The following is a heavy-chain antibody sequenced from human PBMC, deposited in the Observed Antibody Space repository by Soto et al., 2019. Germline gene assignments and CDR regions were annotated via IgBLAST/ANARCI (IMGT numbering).Heavy chain of an antibody. V-gene: IGHV3-21*01. CDR1: GFAFSSYT. J-gene: IGHJ4*02. D-gene: IGHD3-10*02. Sequence: GGPLRPSCAPSGFAFSSYTMDWVGQAPREGLECVSSSSNASRNISYADAVKGRFTVYPDNARYSMSLQMKGLKVEDTAFYYCAIGVLKSVYVPDYWGQGTLVTVSS. CDR2: SSNASRNI. CDR3: AIGVLKSVYVPDY.